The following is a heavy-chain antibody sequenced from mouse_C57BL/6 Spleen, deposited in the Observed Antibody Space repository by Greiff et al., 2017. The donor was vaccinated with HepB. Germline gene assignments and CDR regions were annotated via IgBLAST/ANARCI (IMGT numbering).Heavy chain of an antibody. CDR1: GFTFSSYG. V-gene: IGHV5-6*02. CDR2: ISSGGSYT. CDR3: ARQVTGTSYYFDY. D-gene: IGHD4-1*01. J-gene: IGHJ2*01. Sequence: EVMLVESGGDLVKPGGSLKLSCAASGFTFSSYGMSWVRQTPDKRLEWVATISSGGSYTYYPDSVKGRFTISRDNAKNTLYLQMSSLKSEDTAMYYCARQVTGTSYYFDYWGQGTTLTVSS.